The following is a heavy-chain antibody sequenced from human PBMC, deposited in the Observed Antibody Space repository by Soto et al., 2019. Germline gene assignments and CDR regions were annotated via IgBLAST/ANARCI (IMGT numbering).Heavy chain of an antibody. CDR3: ARGAAYDILTGFCSSGMDV. D-gene: IGHD3-9*01. J-gene: IGHJ6*02. V-gene: IGHV4-34*01. CDR2: INHSGST. Sequence: QVQLQQWGAGLLKPSETLSLTCAVYGGSFSGYYWSWIRQPPGKGLEWMGEINHSGSTNYNPSLKSRVTILVYTAKNQFSLKLSSVTAADTALSYGARGAAYDILTGFCSSGMDVWGLGTTVTVSS. CDR1: GGSFSGYY.